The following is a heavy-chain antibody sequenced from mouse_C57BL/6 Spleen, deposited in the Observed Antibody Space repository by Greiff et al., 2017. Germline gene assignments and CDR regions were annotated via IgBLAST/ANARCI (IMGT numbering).Heavy chain of an antibody. Sequence: VQLQQSGPELVKPGASVKISCKASGYSFTSYYIHWVKQRPGQGLEWIGWNYPGSGNTKYNEKFKGKATLTADTSSSTAYMQLSSLTSEDSAVYYCARWGDYGYYSMDYWGQGTSVTVSS. CDR3: ARWGDYGYYSMDY. D-gene: IGHD2-4*01. CDR2: NYPGSGNT. CDR1: GYSFTSYY. J-gene: IGHJ4*01. V-gene: IGHV1-66*01.